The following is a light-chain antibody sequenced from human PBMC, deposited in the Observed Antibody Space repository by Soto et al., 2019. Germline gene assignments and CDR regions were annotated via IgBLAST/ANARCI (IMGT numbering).Light chain of an antibody. J-gene: IGKJ1*01. CDR2: GAS. Sequence: EVVLTQSPATLSVSPGERATLSCRASQSVSRNLAWYQQKPGQAPRLLIYGASTRATGIPARFSGSGSGTEFTLTISSLQSEDFAVYYCQQGWTFGQGTKVEIK. V-gene: IGKV3-15*01. CDR1: QSVSRN. CDR3: QQGWT.